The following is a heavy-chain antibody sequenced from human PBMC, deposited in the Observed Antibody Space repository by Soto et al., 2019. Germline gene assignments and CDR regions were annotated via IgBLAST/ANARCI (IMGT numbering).Heavy chain of an antibody. V-gene: IGHV4-31*03. CDR3: TRGAWGYAFDV. Sequence: QVQLQQSGPGLVKPSQTLSLTCTVSGDSISSGGYYWTWVRQRPGKGLEWIGYIRYSESTYYNPSLKSRVIVSIDTSKNQFSLRRSSVTAADTAVYFCTRGAWGYAFDVWGQGTMVTVSS. CDR1: GDSISSGGYY. D-gene: IGHD3-16*01. CDR2: IRYSEST. J-gene: IGHJ3*01.